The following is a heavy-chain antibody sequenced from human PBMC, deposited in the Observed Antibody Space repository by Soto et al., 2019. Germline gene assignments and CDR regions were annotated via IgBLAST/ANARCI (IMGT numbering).Heavy chain of an antibody. CDR2: IHYNGNT. J-gene: IGHJ4*02. CDR1: GGSISSYA. D-gene: IGHD2-2*03. Sequence: SETLSLTCTVSGGSISSYAWSWIRQPPGKGLEWIGNIHYNGNTKYSPSLKSRVTMSVDTSKNHFSLKLISVTTADTAVYFCAREGNLGRWIQPLDSWGQGTLVTVSS. CDR3: AREGNLGRWIQPLDS. V-gene: IGHV4-59*01.